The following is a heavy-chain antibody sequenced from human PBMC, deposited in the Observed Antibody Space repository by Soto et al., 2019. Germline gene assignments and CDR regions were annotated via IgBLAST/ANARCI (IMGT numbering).Heavy chain of an antibody. CDR2: IYYSGST. J-gene: IGHJ4*02. CDR3: ARHPDS. CDR1: GGSISSYY. V-gene: IGHV4-59*08. Sequence: QVQLQESGPGLVKPSETLSLTCTVSGGSISSYYWSWLRQPPGKGLEWIGYIYYSGSTTYNPSLKSRVTISVDTSKNQFSRKLSSVTAADTAVYYCARHPDSWGQGTLVTVSS.